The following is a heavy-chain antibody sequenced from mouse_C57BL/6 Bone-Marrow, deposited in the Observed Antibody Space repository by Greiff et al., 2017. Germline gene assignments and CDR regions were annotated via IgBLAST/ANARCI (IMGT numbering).Heavy chain of an antibody. Sequence: QVQLQQPGAELVKPGASVKMSCKASGYTFTSYWITWVKQRPGQGLEWIGDIYPTSGRTNYNEKFKSKAILTVATSSNTAYMQLSSLTSEDSAVFYCARSRPLGRGLYYWGQGTTLTVSS. V-gene: IGHV1-55*01. CDR2: IYPTSGRT. CDR3: ARSRPLGRGLYY. CDR1: GYTFTSYW. J-gene: IGHJ2*01. D-gene: IGHD4-1*01.